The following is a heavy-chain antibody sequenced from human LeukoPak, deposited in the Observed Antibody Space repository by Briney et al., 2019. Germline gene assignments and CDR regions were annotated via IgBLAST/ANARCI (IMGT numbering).Heavy chain of an antibody. CDR3: ARAREMATISDYYYYYMDV. J-gene: IGHJ6*03. CDR2: IIPIFGTA. D-gene: IGHD5-24*01. Sequence: GASVKVSCKASGGTFSSYAISWVRQAPGQGLELMGRIIPIFGTANYAQKFQGRVTITTDESTSTAYMELSSLRSEDTAVYYCARAREMATISDYYYYYMDVWGKGTTVTVSS. V-gene: IGHV1-69*05. CDR1: GGTFSSYA.